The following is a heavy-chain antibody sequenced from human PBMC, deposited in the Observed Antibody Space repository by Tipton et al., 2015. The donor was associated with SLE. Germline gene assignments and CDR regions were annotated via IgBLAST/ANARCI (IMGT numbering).Heavy chain of an antibody. CDR1: GGSISSYY. CDR2: IHYSGST. V-gene: IGHV4-59*01. D-gene: IGHD6-6*01. Sequence: TLSLTCTVSGGSISSYYWSWIRQPPGKGLEWIGYIHYSGSTNYNPSLKSRVTILVDTSKNQLSLKLTSVTAADTAVYYCATGGAAARPWYFDYWGQGTLVTVSS. J-gene: IGHJ4*02. CDR3: ATGGAAARPWYFDY.